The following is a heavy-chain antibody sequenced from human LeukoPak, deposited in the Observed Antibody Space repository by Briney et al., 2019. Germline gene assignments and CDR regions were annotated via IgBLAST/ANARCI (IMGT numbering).Heavy chain of an antibody. Sequence: GASVMVSCKASGYTLTGHYLHWVRQAPGQGQEWMGWINPNTDATTYAQRFQGRVTLTRDTSISTAYMDLSRLRPDDTAVYYCASVGVVADYGLDVWGQGTTVTVSS. D-gene: IGHD2-15*01. CDR2: INPNTDAT. CDR1: GYTLTGHY. CDR3: ASVGVVADYGLDV. J-gene: IGHJ6*02. V-gene: IGHV1-2*02.